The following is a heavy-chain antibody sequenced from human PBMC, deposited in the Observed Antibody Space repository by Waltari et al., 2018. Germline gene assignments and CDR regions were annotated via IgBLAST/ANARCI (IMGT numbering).Heavy chain of an antibody. CDR1: AYSISSTYC. Sequence: QVQLQESGPGLVKPSEALSLTCAVSAYSISSTYCWGWIRQPPGKGLEWILSICHSGSTYYNPSLKSRVSISVDTSKNQFSLKLSSVTAADTAVYYCARESSATDYYMDVWGKGTTVTVSS. V-gene: IGHV4-38-2*02. J-gene: IGHJ6*03. CDR2: ICHSGST. D-gene: IGHD5-12*01. CDR3: ARESSATDYYMDV.